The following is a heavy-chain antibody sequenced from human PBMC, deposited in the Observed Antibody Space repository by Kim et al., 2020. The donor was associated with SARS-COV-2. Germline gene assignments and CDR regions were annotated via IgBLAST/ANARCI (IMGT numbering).Heavy chain of an antibody. CDR3: ARRGHGSGWGYLDS. CDR2: ISNSGTT. V-gene: IGHV4-59*08. Sequence: SETLSLTCNVSGASITKYYWTWIRQPPGKGLQWLAYISNSGTTKYNYSLESRLTMSLDTSKYQLSLKLTSVTAADTAAYYCARRGHGSGWGYLDSWGQGT. J-gene: IGHJ4*02. CDR1: GASITKYY. D-gene: IGHD6-19*01.